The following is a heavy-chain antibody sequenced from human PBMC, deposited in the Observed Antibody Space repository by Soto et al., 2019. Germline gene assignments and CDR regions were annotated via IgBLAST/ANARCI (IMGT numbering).Heavy chain of an antibody. CDR1: GYIFVNYG. Sequence: QVQLVQSGDEVKTPGASVKVSCKTSGYIFVNYGISWVRQAPGQGLEWMGWIAPYNSVTDYAQEFQGRITVTTDKTTCTVYMELRILVTGVTSIYFCARLNEPFDVRCTLKWGRGWFAPWGQGTLLTVSS. J-gene: IGHJ5*02. CDR2: IAPYNSVT. CDR3: ARLNEPFDVRCTLKWGRGWFAP. V-gene: IGHV1-18*01. D-gene: IGHD2-8*01.